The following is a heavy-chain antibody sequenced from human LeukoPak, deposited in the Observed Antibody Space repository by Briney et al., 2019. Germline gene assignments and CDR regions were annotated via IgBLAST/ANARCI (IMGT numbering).Heavy chain of an antibody. CDR1: VFTFSSYG. CDR2: ISGSGGST. J-gene: IGHJ4*02. V-gene: IGHV3-23*01. D-gene: IGHD3-3*01. CDR3: AKVAPTYHDFWSGYYMDY. Sequence: PGGSLRLSCAASVFTFSSYGMSWVRQAPGKGLEWVSAISGSGGSTYYADSVKGRFTISRDNSKNTLYLQMNSLRAEDTAVYYCAKVAPTYHDFWSGYYMDYWGQGTLVTVSS.